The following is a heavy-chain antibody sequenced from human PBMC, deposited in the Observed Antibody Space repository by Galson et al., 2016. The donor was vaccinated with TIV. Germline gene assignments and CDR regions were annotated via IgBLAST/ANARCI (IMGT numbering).Heavy chain of an antibody. CDR2: ISYDGSNK. V-gene: IGHV3-74*01. CDR3: TRGGEYHCDP. CDR1: GFTFGSYW. Sequence: SLRLSCAASGFTFGSYWMHWVRHAPGKGLKWVSRISYDGSNKHYTESVKGRFTITRDNAKSSLYLEMTNLRAEDTAVYYCTRGGEYHCDPRGQGSLVTVSS. D-gene: IGHD2/OR15-2a*01. J-gene: IGHJ5*02.